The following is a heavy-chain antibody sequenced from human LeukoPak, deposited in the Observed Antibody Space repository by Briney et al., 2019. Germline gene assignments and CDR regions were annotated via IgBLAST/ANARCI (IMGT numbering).Heavy chain of an antibody. D-gene: IGHD1-26*01. CDR2: IIPILGIA. Sequence: GALVKVSCKASGGTFSSYAISWVRQAPGQGLEWMGRIIPILGIANYAQKFQGRVTITADKSTSTAYMELSSLRSEDTAVYYCARDHIDRELVSELVDYWGQGTLVTVSS. J-gene: IGHJ4*02. V-gene: IGHV1-69*04. CDR1: GGTFSSYA. CDR3: ARDHIDRELVSELVDY.